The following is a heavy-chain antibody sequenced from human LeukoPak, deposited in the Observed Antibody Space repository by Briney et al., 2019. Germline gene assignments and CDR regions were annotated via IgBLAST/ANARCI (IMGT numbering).Heavy chain of an antibody. V-gene: IGHV4-34*01. CDR2: INHSGST. Sequence: SETLSLTCAVYGGSFSGYYWSWIRQPPGKGLEWIGEINHSGSTNYNPSLKSRVTISVDTSKNQFSLKLSSVTAADTAVYYCARGRPGYSSGWFTSWFDPWGQGTLVTVSS. CDR3: ARGRPGYSSGWFTSWFDP. D-gene: IGHD6-19*01. CDR1: GGSFSGYY. J-gene: IGHJ5*02.